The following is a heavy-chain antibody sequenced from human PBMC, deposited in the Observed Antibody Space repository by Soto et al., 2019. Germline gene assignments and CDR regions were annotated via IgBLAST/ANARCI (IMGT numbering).Heavy chain of an antibody. Sequence: QVQLVQSGAEEKKPGASVKVSCKASGYTFTSYTLHWVRQAPGQRLEWMGWINGGNGNTKYSEKLKGRYTNTSDTSASKADMELRSLRSEDTAGYYCARGQCGACSYGFDYWGQGPLVTVSS. V-gene: IGHV1-3*05. CDR1: GYTFTSYT. CDR3: ARGQCGACSYGFDY. J-gene: IGHJ4*02. CDR2: INGGNGNT. D-gene: IGHD5-18*01.